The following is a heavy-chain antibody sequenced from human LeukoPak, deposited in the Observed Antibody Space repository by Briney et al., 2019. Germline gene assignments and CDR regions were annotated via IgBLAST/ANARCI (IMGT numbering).Heavy chain of an antibody. V-gene: IGHV4-38-2*02. Sequence: PSEALSLTCTVSGYSISSGYYWGGIRQPPGQGLVWIGSIYHSGSTYYTPSLKRRVTISVDTSKNQFSLKLSSVTAADTAVYYCARVRYYYDSRGIGDWGQGTLVTVSS. D-gene: IGHD3-22*01. CDR2: IYHSGST. J-gene: IGHJ4*02. CDR1: GYSISSGYY. CDR3: ARVRYYYDSRGIGD.